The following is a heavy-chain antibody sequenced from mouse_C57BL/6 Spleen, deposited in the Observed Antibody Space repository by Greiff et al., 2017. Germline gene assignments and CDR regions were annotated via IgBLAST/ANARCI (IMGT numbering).Heavy chain of an antibody. CDR3: ARHDGSLYWYFDV. Sequence: EVQLVESGGDLVKPGGSLKISCAASGFTFSSYCMSWVRQTPDKRLEWVATISIGGSYTYYPASVKGRFTISRDNAKNTLYLQMSSLKSEDTAMYYCARHDGSLYWYFDVWGTGTTVTVSS. V-gene: IGHV5-6*01. CDR2: ISIGGSYT. D-gene: IGHD1-1*01. J-gene: IGHJ1*03. CDR1: GFTFSSYC.